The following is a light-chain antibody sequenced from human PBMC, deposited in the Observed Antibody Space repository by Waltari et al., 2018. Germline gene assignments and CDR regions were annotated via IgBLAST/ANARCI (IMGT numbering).Light chain of an antibody. CDR2: GAS. Sequence: ILLTPFPGTLSLSPGETATFSCRASQSVFSSYIGWYQQKPGQAPRLLIYGASNRATDIPDRFSGSGSGTDFTLTISRLEPEDFAVYYCQVYGSSPLTFGGGTKVEI. V-gene: IGKV3-20*01. CDR1: QSVFSSY. J-gene: IGKJ4*01. CDR3: QVYGSSPLT.